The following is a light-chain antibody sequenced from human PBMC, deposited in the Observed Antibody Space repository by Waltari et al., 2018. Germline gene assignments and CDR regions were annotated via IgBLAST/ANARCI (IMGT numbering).Light chain of an antibody. J-gene: IGLJ3*02. CDR3: CSYAGSSTWV. V-gene: IGLV2-23*02. Sequence: QPALTQPASESGSPGQPIAISCTGTTSDVGGYNLVAWYHQRPGKAPKLIIYELTKRPSGISDRFSGSKSGNTACLTISGLQAEDEGDFYCCSYAGSSTWVFGGGTKVTVL. CDR1: TSDVGGYNL. CDR2: ELT.